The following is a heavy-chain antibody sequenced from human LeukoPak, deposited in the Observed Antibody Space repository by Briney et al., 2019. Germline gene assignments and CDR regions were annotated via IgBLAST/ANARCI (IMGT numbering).Heavy chain of an antibody. D-gene: IGHD5-24*01. Sequence: SETLSLTCSVSGGSISSSSYYWGWIRQPPGKGLEWIGSIYYSGSTYYNPSLKSRVTISVDTSKNQFSLKLSSVTAADTAVYYCARRRDGYPRVDFDYWGQGTLVTVSS. J-gene: IGHJ4*02. CDR3: ARRRDGYPRVDFDY. CDR1: GGSISSSSYY. V-gene: IGHV4-39*01. CDR2: IYYSGST.